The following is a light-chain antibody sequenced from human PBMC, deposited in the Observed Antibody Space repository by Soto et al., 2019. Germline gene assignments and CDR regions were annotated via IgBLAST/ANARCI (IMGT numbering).Light chain of an antibody. CDR2: GAS. CDR3: QQLNSHPRT. Sequence: DIQLTQSPFFLSASVGDRVTISCRASQAIYSYLAWYQQKPGKAPKLLIFGASKSQSGVPSRFSGSGSGTEFTLTISSLQPEDFATYYCQQLNSHPRTFGQGTKLEIK. V-gene: IGKV1-9*01. CDR1: QAIYSY. J-gene: IGKJ2*01.